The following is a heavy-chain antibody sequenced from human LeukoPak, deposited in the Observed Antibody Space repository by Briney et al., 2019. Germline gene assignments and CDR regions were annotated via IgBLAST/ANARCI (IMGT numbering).Heavy chain of an antibody. V-gene: IGHV3-48*03. D-gene: IGHD4-17*01. CDR3: ARSHMYGDYGEDI. CDR1: GFTFNSYG. CDR2: INSVGGTT. Sequence: GGSLRLSCAASGFTFNSYGMNWFRQAPGKGLEWISYINSVGGTTFYADSVKGRFTITRDNANNTLYLQMNSLRAEDAAIYYCARSHMYGDYGEDIWGHGTVVTVSS. J-gene: IGHJ3*02.